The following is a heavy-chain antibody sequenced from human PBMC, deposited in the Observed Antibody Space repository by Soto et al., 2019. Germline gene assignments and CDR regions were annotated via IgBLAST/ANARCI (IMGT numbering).Heavy chain of an antibody. D-gene: IGHD5-12*01. CDR1: VGTVSSYA. CDR3: ARCSDMVATIFRLQHYYYYGMDD. J-gene: IGHJ6*02. V-gene: IGHV1-69*06. CDR2: IIPIFCTA. Sequence: QVHLVQSGAAVKKTCSSVKVSCKASVGTVSSYAISWVRQAPGQGLEWMGWIIPIFCTANYAQKFQGRVTITADKCTSTAYMELSSLRSEDTAGYYCARCSDMVATIFRLQHYYYYGMDDWGQGTTVTVSS.